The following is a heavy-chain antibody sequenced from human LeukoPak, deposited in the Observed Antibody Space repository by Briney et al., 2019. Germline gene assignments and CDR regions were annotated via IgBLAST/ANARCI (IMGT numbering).Heavy chain of an antibody. Sequence: GGSLRLSCAASGFTFSNAWMSWVRQAPGKGLEWVAFIRYGGSNKYYADSVKGRFTISRDNSKGTLYLQMNSLRAEDTAVYYCAKDQGTYYYDSSASLLGGYFEYWGQGTLVTVSS. D-gene: IGHD3-22*01. V-gene: IGHV3-30*02. CDR2: IRYGGSNK. J-gene: IGHJ4*02. CDR3: AKDQGTYYYDSSASLLGGYFEY. CDR1: GFTFSNAW.